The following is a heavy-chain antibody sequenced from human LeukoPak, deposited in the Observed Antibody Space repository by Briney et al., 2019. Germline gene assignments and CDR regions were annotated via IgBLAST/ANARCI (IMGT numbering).Heavy chain of an antibody. Sequence: SETLSLTCTVSGGSISSSSYYWGWIRQPPGKGLEWIGSIYYSGSTYYNPSLKSRVTISVDTSKNQFSLKLSSVTAADTAVYYCAREPSRARSMATFDYWGQGTLVTVSS. CDR1: GGSISSSSYY. J-gene: IGHJ4*02. CDR3: AREPSRARSMATFDY. CDR2: IYYSGST. V-gene: IGHV4-39*07. D-gene: IGHD2/OR15-2a*01.